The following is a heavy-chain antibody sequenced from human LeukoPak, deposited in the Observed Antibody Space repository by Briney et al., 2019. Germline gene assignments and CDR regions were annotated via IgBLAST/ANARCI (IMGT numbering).Heavy chain of an antibody. CDR3: ASRAYCSGHTCPSDAFDI. J-gene: IGHJ3*02. V-gene: IGHV1-69*04. D-gene: IGHD2-21*01. CDR1: GGTFHSHA. CDR2: IIPLFGVT. Sequence: SVKVSCKASGGTFHSHAISWVRQAPGQGLEWMGRIIPLFGVTNYAQRFHGRVTLTADKSTNTVYMQLTSLRFEDTAVFYCASRAYCSGHTCPSDAFDIWGQGTMVTVSS.